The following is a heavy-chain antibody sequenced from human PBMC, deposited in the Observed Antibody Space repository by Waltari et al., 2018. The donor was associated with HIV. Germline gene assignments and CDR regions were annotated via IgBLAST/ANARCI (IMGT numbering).Heavy chain of an antibody. CDR1: GGSISSGYYY. V-gene: IGHV4-61*02. D-gene: IGHD3-10*01. CDR3: ARGYYYRMDV. J-gene: IGHJ6*02. CDR2: FYTSGGT. Sequence: QVQLPESGPGLVKPSQTLSLTCTVSGGSISSGYYYWSWIRQPAGKGLEWIGRFYTSGGTNYNPSLKSRVTISVDTSKNQFSLKLSSVTAADTAVYYCARGYYYRMDVWGQGTTVTVSS.